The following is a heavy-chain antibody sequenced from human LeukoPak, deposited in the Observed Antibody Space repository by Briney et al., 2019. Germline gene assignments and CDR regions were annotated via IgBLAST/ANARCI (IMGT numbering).Heavy chain of an antibody. Sequence: GGSLRLSCAASGFTFDDYGMSWVRQAPGKGLEWVSGINWNGGSTGYADSVKGRFTISRDNAKNSLYLQMNSLRAEDTAVYYCAREIAVAGTPYYFDYWGQGTLVTVSS. J-gene: IGHJ4*02. CDR1: GFTFDDYG. CDR3: AREIAVAGTPYYFDY. D-gene: IGHD6-19*01. V-gene: IGHV3-20*04. CDR2: INWNGGST.